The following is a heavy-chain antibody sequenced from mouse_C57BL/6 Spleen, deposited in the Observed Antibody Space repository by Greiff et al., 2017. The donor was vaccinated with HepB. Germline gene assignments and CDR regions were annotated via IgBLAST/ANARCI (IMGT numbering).Heavy chain of an antibody. CDR1: GYTFTSYW. CDR2: IDPSDSYT. Sequence: VQLQQPGAELVMPGASVKLSCKASGYTFTSYWMHWVKQRPGQGLEWIGEIDPSDSYTNYNQKFKGKSTLTVDKSSSTAYMQLSSLTSEDSAVYYCALITTVERGFAYWGQGTLVTVSA. V-gene: IGHV1-69*01. J-gene: IGHJ3*01. CDR3: ALITTVERGFAY. D-gene: IGHD1-1*01.